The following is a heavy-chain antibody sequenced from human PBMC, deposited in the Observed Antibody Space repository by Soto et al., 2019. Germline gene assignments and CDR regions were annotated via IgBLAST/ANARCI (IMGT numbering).Heavy chain of an antibody. CDR3: ARDVLYSTSRIDS. CDR2: IYYSRST. Sequence: SETLSLTCTISCISISRGDYYWSWLRQPPGKGLEWIGYIYYSRSTYYTPSLRRRVTISVDTSKNQFSLKLSSVTAADTAVYYCARDVLYSTSRIDSWGQGTLVTVS. D-gene: IGHD6-6*01. V-gene: IGHV4-30-4*01. CDR1: CISISRGDYY. J-gene: IGHJ4*02.